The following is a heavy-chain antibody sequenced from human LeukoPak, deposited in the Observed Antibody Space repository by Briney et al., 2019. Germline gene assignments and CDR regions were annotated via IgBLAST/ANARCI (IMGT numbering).Heavy chain of an antibody. V-gene: IGHV4-39*01. J-gene: IGHJ4*02. CDR3: AREILYDSTAYYL. CDR2: IYHSGSS. CDR1: DASIDTSAYN. D-gene: IGHD3-22*01. Sequence: SETLSLTCSVSDASIDTSAYNWGWIRQPPGKGLEWIGSIYHSGSSYDNPSLKSRLTLSIDTSRNQFSLTLKSVTAADSGVYFCAREILYDSTAYYLWGQGTVVTVSS.